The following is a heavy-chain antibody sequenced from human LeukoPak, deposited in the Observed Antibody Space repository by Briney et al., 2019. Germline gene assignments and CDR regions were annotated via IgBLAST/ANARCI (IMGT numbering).Heavy chain of an antibody. Sequence: GGSLRLSCAASGFTFSSYWMSWVRQAPGKGLEWVANIKQDGSENYYVDSVKGRFTISRDNAKNSLYLQMNSLRAEDTAVYSCARDSRDGYNRLDYWGQETLVTVPS. V-gene: IGHV3-7*01. CDR2: IKQDGSEN. CDR1: GFTFSSYW. CDR3: ARDSRDGYNRLDY. J-gene: IGHJ4*02. D-gene: IGHD5-24*01.